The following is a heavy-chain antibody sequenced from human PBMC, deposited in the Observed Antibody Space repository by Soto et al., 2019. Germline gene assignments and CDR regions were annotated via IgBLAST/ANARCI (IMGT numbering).Heavy chain of an antibody. Sequence: ASVKVSCKASGYTFTSYDINWVRQATGQGLEWMGWMNPNSGNTGYAQKFQGRVTMTRNTSISTAYMELSSLRSEDTAVYYCARWRRGAVAGTGGLDYYYGMDVWGQGTTVTVSS. V-gene: IGHV1-8*01. D-gene: IGHD6-19*01. CDR1: GYTFTSYD. CDR3: ARWRRGAVAGTGGLDYYYGMDV. CDR2: MNPNSGNT. J-gene: IGHJ6*02.